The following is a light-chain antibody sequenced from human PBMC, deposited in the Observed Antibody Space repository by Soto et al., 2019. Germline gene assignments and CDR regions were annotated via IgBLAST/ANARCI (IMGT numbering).Light chain of an antibody. CDR2: DAS. J-gene: IGKJ1*01. V-gene: IGKV1-5*01. CDR3: QQYNSLWT. CDR1: QSISSW. Sequence: DIQMTHSPSTLSASVGDRVTITCRASQSISSWLAWYQQKPGKAPKLLIYDASSLESGVPSRFSGSGSGTEFTLTISSLQPDDFATYYCQQYNSLWTFGQGPKVDIK.